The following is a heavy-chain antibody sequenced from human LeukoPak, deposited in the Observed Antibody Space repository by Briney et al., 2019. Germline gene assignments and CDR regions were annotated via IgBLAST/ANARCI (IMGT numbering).Heavy chain of an antibody. Sequence: GGSLRLSCAASGFTFTTYGMTWVRQAPGKGLEWVSSIGAGGTNTYYADSVKGRFTISRDNSKNTLYLQMNSLRAEDTAVYYCAKDFYDSSGSRYDYWGQGTLVTVSS. CDR3: AKDFYDSSGSRYDY. V-gene: IGHV3-23*01. CDR1: GFTFTTYG. CDR2: IGAGGTNT. D-gene: IGHD3-22*01. J-gene: IGHJ4*02.